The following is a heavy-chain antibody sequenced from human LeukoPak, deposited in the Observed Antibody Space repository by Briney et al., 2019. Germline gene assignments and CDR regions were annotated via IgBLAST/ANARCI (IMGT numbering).Heavy chain of an antibody. Sequence: PGGSLRLSCAASGFTFRSFAMSWVRQAPGKGLEWVSSISTSSSYMYYADSVKGRFTISRDNARNSLYLQMNTLRAEDTAVYSCARGADGVSSNSRGWFDPWGQGTLVTVSS. D-gene: IGHD2-15*01. CDR1: GFTFRSFA. V-gene: IGHV3-21*01. CDR2: ISTSSSYM. CDR3: ARGADGVSSNSRGWFDP. J-gene: IGHJ5*02.